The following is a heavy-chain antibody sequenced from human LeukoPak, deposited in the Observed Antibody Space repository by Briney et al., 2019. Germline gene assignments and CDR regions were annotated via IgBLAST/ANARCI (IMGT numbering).Heavy chain of an antibody. V-gene: IGHV4-4*09. CDR1: GGSISSYY. Sequence: SETLSLTCTVSGGSISSYYWSWIRQPPGKGLEWIGYIYTSGSTNYNPSLKSRVTISVDTSKNQFSLKLSSVTAADTAVYYCARLAVQWELRDNWFDLWGQGTLVTVSS. J-gene: IGHJ5*02. CDR2: IYTSGST. D-gene: IGHD1-26*01. CDR3: ARLAVQWELRDNWFDL.